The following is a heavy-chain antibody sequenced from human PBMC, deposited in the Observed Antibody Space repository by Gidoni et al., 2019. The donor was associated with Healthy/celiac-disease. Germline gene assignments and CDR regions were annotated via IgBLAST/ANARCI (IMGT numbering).Heavy chain of an antibody. Sequence: EWMGWISAYNGNTNYALKLQGRVTMTTDTSTSTAYMELRSLRSDDTAVYYCARAAAAGTRELDYWGQGTLVTVSS. J-gene: IGHJ4*02. CDR3: ARAAAAGTRELDY. CDR2: ISAYNGNT. V-gene: IGHV1-18*01. D-gene: IGHD6-13*01.